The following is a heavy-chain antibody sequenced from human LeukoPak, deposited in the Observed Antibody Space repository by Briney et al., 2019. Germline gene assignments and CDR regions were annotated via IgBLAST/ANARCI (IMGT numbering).Heavy chain of an antibody. V-gene: IGHV3-33*06. Sequence: GGSLRLSCAASGFTFSSYGMHWVRQAPGKGLEWVAVIWYDGINKNYADSVKGRFTISRDNSKNTLYPQMNSLRAEDTAVYYCANGGQEYFQHWGQGTLVTVSS. J-gene: IGHJ1*01. D-gene: IGHD3-16*01. CDR3: ANGGQEYFQH. CDR2: IWYDGINK. CDR1: GFTFSSYG.